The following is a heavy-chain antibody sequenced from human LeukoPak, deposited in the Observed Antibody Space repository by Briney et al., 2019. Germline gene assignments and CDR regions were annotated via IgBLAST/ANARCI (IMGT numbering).Heavy chain of an antibody. V-gene: IGHV3-9*01. CDR2: ISWNSGSI. CDR1: GFTFDDYA. D-gene: IGHD4-17*01. Sequence: PGGSLRLSCAASGFTFDDYAMHWVRQAPGKGLEWVSGISWNSGSIGYADSVKGRSTISRDNAKNSLYLQMNSLRAEDTALYYCAKATPSNYGDYLRGYFDYWGQGTLVTVSS. CDR3: AKATPSNYGDYLRGYFDY. J-gene: IGHJ4*02.